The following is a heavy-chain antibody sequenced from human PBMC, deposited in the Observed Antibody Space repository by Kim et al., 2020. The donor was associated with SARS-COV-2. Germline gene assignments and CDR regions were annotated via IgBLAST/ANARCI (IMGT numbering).Heavy chain of an antibody. CDR1: GFTFSTYS. D-gene: IGHD3-22*01. CDR2: ISSSSSYI. Sequence: GGSLRLSCAASGFTFSTYSMNWVRQAPGKGLEWVSSISSSSSYIYYADSVKGRFTISRDNAKNLLYLQMNSLRAEDTAVYYCATTFRSDPYYYDTSGPIAYWGQGTLVTVSS. J-gene: IGHJ4*02. CDR3: ATTFRSDPYYYDTSGPIAY. V-gene: IGHV3-21*06.